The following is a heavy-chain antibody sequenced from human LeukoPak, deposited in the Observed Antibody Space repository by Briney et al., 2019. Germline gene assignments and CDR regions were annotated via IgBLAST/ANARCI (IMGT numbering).Heavy chain of an antibody. CDR3: ARDPYSKIFGG. V-gene: IGHV3-66*02. Sequence: PGGSLRLSCAASGLTVNNDYMSWVRQAPGRGLQWVSLITGGDDTYYADSVTGRFTISRDNSKSTLYLQMNSLRPDDTAVYYCARDPYSKIFGGWGQGTLVTVSS. CDR1: GLTVNNDY. J-gene: IGHJ4*02. D-gene: IGHD3-3*01. CDR2: ITGGDDT.